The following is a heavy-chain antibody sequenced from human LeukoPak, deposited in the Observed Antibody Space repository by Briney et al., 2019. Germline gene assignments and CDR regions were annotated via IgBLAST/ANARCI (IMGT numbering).Heavy chain of an antibody. V-gene: IGHV3-11*01. Sequence: GGSLRLSCAASGFTFTDHYMSWIRQAPGKGLEWISYISDNGGTIHYADSVKGRFTISRDNAKNSLYLQTNSLRAEDTAVYLCARGAGPLFDPWGQGTLVTVSS. CDR1: GFTFTDHY. CDR2: ISDNGGTI. CDR3: ARGAGPLFDP. J-gene: IGHJ5*02.